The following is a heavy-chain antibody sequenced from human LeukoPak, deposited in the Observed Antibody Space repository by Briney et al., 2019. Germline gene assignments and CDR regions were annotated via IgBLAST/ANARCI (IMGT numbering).Heavy chain of an antibody. J-gene: IGHJ5*02. Sequence: SETVSLTCTVSGGSISSYYWSWIRQPPGKGLEWIACISYSGSTKYNPSFKSRVTISVDTSKNQLSLKLSSVTAADTAVYYCAREPGFDSSGYLNWFDPWGQGTLVTVSS. CDR2: ISYSGST. V-gene: IGHV4-59*01. D-gene: IGHD3-22*01. CDR3: AREPGFDSSGYLNWFDP. CDR1: GGSISSYY.